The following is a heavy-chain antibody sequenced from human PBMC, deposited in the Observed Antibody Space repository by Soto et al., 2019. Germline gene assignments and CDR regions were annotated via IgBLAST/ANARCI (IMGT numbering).Heavy chain of an antibody. D-gene: IGHD6-6*01. CDR3: AREDAARIERWFDA. CDR2: IYSSGST. V-gene: IGHV4-31*11. J-gene: IGHJ5*02. Sequence: PSETLSLTCAVSGGSIISASYSWSWIRQSPGRGLEWIGHIYSSGSTYYNPSLKSRVSISVDTSNNQFSLKLTSVTAADTAVYFCAREDAARIERWFDAWGQGILVTVSS. CDR1: GGSIISASYS.